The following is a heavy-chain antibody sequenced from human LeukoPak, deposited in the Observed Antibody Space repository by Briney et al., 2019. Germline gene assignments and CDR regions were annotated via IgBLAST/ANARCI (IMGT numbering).Heavy chain of an antibody. CDR2: IYYSGST. CDR3: ARLNGNFQNFYDY. CDR1: DYSISSGYY. J-gene: IGHJ4*02. V-gene: IGHV4-38-2*02. D-gene: IGHD1-7*01. Sequence: SETLSLTCSVSDYSISSGYYWGWIRQPPGKGLEWIGSIYYSGSTYYNPSLKSRVTISVDTSKNQFSLKLTSVTAADTALYYCARLNGNFQNFYDYWGQGTLVTVSS.